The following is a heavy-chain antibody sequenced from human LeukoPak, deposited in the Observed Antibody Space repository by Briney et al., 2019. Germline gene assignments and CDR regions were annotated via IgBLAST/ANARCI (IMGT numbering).Heavy chain of an antibody. CDR2: INPNSGGT. CDR3: ARFGKRWLQWSWGYFDY. Sequence: ASVKVSCKASGYTFTGYYMHWVRQAPGQGLEWMGWINPNSGGTNYAQKFQGRVTMTRDTSISTAYMELSRLRSDDTAVYYCARFGKRWLQWSWGYFDYWGQGTLVTVSS. V-gene: IGHV1-2*02. J-gene: IGHJ4*02. D-gene: IGHD5-24*01. CDR1: GYTFTGYY.